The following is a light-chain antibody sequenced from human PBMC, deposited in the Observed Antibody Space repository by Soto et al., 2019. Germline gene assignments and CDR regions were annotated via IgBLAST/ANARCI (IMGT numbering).Light chain of an antibody. CDR1: XIXXYNSNKKNY. V-gene: IGKV4-1*01. CDR3: QQYYTTPLT. CDR2: WAS. J-gene: IGKJ4*01. Sequence: DILMTQSPGSLAAXLGXXXXVXXXSXXIXXYNSNKKNYLAWYQQKPGQPPKLLIYWASTRESGVPDRFSGSGSGTDFTLTINTLQAEDVAVYYCQQYYTTPLTFGGGTKVDIK.